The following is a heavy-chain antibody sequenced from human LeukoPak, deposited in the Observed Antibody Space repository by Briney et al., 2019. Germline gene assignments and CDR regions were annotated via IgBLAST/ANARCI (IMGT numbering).Heavy chain of an antibody. CDR3: ALPGGRGGNAYWYFDL. V-gene: IGHV2-5*02. CDR1: GFSLSTSGVG. D-gene: IGHD3-10*01. Sequence: SGPTLVNPTQTLTLTCTFSGFSLSTSGVGVGWIRQPPGKALEWLALIYWDDDKRYSPSLKSRLTISKDTSKNQVVLTMTNMDPVDTATYYCALPGGRGGNAYWYFDLWGRGTLVTVSS. CDR2: IYWDDDK. J-gene: IGHJ2*01.